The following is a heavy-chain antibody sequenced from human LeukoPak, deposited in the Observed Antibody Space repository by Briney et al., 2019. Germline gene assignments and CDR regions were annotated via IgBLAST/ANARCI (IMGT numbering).Heavy chain of an antibody. Sequence: PSETLSLTCTVSGGSISSSSYYWGWIRQPPGKGLEWIGSIYYSGSTYYNPSLKSRVTISVDTSKNQFSLKLSSVTAADTAVYYCAREGMYSSSWYLPDWGQGTLVIVSS. D-gene: IGHD6-13*01. CDR1: GGSISSSSYY. J-gene: IGHJ4*02. V-gene: IGHV4-39*02. CDR2: IYYSGST. CDR3: AREGMYSSSWYLPD.